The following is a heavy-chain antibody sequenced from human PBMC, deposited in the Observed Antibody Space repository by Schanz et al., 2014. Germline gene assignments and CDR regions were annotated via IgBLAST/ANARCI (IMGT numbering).Heavy chain of an antibody. CDR1: GFVFGDYY. CDR2: ISDSGTYT. D-gene: IGHD3-10*01. V-gene: IGHV3-11*06. J-gene: IGHJ5*02. CDR3: VRDILHRVYDSGSP. Sequence: QVQVVQSGGGLVKPGGSLRLSCAASGFVFGDYYMTWIRQAPGKGLEWLSYISDSGTYTNYADSVKGRFTISRDNAKSSLYLQMNSLRAEDTAVYYCVRDILHRVYDSGSPWGQGTLVTDSS.